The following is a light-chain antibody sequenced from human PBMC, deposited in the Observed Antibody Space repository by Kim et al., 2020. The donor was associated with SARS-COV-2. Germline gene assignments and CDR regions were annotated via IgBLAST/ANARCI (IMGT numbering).Light chain of an antibody. J-gene: IGLJ2*01. CDR3: SSYTSSSTVV. CDR2: DVS. V-gene: IGLV2-14*03. CDR1: SSDVGGYNY. Sequence: QPASVSGSPGQSITISCTGTSSDVGGYNYVSWYQQHPGKAPKLMIYDVSNRPSGVSNRFSGSKSGNTASLTISGLQAADETDYYCSSYTSSSTVVFG.